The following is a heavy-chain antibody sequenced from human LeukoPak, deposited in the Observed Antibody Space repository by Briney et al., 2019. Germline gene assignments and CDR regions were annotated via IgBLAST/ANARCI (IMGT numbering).Heavy chain of an antibody. Sequence: SETLSLTCTVSGDSISSGDYYWSWIRQPPGTGLEWIGYIYHSGSTYYNPSLKSRVTISVDTSKNQFSLKLSSVTAANTAVYYCARGRFGVKGAFDIWGQGTMVTVSS. D-gene: IGHD3-10*01. J-gene: IGHJ3*02. CDR2: IYHSGST. CDR3: ARGRFGVKGAFDI. V-gene: IGHV4-30-4*01. CDR1: GDSISSGDYY.